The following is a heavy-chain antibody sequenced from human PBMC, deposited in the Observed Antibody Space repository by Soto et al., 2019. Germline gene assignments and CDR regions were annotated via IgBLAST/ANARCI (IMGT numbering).Heavy chain of an antibody. D-gene: IGHD5-12*01. V-gene: IGHV4-59*08. J-gene: IGHJ3*02. CDR1: GGSISIYY. Sequence: SETLSLSCTVSGGSISIYYWTWIRQPPGKGLEWIGHIYHSGSTKYSPSLKSRVTILVDTSKNQFSLKLSSVTAADTAVYYCARRTNVVATIADVFDIWGQGTMVT. CDR3: ARRTNVVATIADVFDI. CDR2: IYHSGST.